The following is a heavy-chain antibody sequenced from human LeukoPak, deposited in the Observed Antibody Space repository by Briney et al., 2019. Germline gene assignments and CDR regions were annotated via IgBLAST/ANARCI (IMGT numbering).Heavy chain of an antibody. CDR1: GFSVSNNY. V-gene: IGHV3-21*01. CDR3: ARGLWFDP. J-gene: IGHJ5*02. Sequence: GGSLRLSCAVSGFSVSNNYMNWVRQAPGKGLEWVSSISSSSSYIYYADSVKGRFTISRDNAKNSLYLQMNSLRAEDTAVYYCARGLWFDPWGQGTLVTVSS. CDR2: ISSSSSYI.